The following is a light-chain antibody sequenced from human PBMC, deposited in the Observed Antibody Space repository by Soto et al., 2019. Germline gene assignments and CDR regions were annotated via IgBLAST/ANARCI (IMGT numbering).Light chain of an antibody. CDR1: QSVLYSSNNKNY. CDR2: WAS. J-gene: IGKJ1*01. CDR3: QQYYSTLLT. Sequence: DIVMTQSPDSLAVSLGERATINCKSSQSVLYSSNNKNYLAWYQQKPGQPPKLLIYWASTRESGVPDRFSGSGSGTDFTLTISSPQAEDVAVYYCQQYYSTLLTFGQGTKVEIK. V-gene: IGKV4-1*01.